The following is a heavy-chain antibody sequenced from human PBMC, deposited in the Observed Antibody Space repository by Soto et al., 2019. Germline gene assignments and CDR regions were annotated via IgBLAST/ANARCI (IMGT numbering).Heavy chain of an antibody. V-gene: IGHV1-69*06. J-gene: IGHJ6*02. D-gene: IGHD2-2*02. CDR2: IIPIFGTA. Sequence: GASVKVAWKASGGTFSSYAISWVRQAPGQGLEWMGGIIPIFGTANYAQKFQGRVTITADKSTSTAYMELSSLRSEDTAVYYCARDPSVRDCSSTSCYNLYYYGMDVWGQGTTVTVYS. CDR3: ARDPSVRDCSSTSCYNLYYYGMDV. CDR1: GGTFSSYA.